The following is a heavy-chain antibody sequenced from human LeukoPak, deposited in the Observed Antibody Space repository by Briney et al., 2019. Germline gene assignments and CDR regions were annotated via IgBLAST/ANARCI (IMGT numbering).Heavy chain of an antibody. V-gene: IGHV4-38-2*02. J-gene: IGHJ4*02. D-gene: IGHD3-22*01. CDR2: IYHSGST. Sequence: PSETLSLTCAVSGYSISSGYYCGWIRQPPGKGRGWIGSIYHSGSTYYNPSLKSRDTISVDTSKNLFSLTLSSVAAADTAVYYCARDVRDSSGYYLYYFDYWGQGPLVTVSS. CDR3: ARDVRDSSGYYLYYFDY. CDR1: GYSISSGYY.